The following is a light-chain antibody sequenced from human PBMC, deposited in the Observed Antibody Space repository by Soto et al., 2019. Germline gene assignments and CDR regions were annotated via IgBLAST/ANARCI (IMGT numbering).Light chain of an antibody. J-gene: IGLJ1*01. CDR3: SSYAGTPFV. CDR1: SIDVGRYNY. Sequence: QSVLTQPPSASGSPGQSVTISCTGTSIDVGRYNYVSWYQQHPGKAPKLMISEVNKRASGVPDRFSGSNSGNTASLTVSGLQAEDEADYYCSSYAGTPFVFGTGTKVTVL. CDR2: EVN. V-gene: IGLV2-8*01.